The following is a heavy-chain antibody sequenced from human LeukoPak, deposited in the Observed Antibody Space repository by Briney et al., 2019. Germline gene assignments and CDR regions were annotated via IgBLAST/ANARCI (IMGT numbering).Heavy chain of an antibody. D-gene: IGHD4-23*01. CDR3: ARDRRWRRGMDV. CDR2: IIHDGTNT. J-gene: IGHJ6*02. Sequence: PGGSLRLSCAASGFTFSNYGMHWVRQAPGKGLEWVAVIIHDGTNTYYADSVQGRFIISRDNFKNTLYLEMTSLRAEDTAVYYCARDRRWRRGMDVWGQGTTVTVSS. CDR1: GFTFSNYG. V-gene: IGHV3-30*03.